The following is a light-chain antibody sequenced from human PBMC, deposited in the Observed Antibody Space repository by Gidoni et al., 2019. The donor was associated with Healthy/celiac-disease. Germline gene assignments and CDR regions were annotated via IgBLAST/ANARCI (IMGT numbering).Light chain of an antibody. V-gene: IGKV3-20*01. Sequence: EIVLTQSPGTLSLSPGERATLSCRASQSVSSSYLAWYQQKPGQAPRLLIYGASSRATGIPDRFSGSGSGTDFTLTISRLEPEDFEVYYCQQYGSSPPWTFXXXTKVEIK. CDR3: QQYGSSPPWT. CDR2: GAS. CDR1: QSVSSSY. J-gene: IGKJ1*01.